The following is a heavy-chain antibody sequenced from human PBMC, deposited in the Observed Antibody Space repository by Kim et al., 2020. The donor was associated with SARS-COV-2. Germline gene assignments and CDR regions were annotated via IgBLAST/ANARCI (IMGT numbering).Heavy chain of an antibody. CDR3: ARQPAYSSSYYYGMDV. V-gene: IGHV5-51*01. D-gene: IGHD6-6*01. CDR2: IYPGDSDT. CDR1: GYSCTSYW. J-gene: IGHJ6*02. Sequence: GESLKISCKGSGYSCTSYWIGWVRQMRGKGLEWMGIIYPGDSDTRYSPSFQGQVTISADKSISTAYLQWSSLKASDTAMYYCARQPAYSSSYYYGMDVWGQGTTVTVSS.